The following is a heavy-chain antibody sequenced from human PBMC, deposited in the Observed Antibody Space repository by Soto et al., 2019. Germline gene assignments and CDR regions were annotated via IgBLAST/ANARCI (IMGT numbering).Heavy chain of an antibody. CDR3: ARDFTYYYDSSGYYPSVSDAFDI. CDR2: ISSSGSTI. D-gene: IGHD3-22*01. Sequence: GGSLRLSCAASGFTFSSYEMNWVRQAPGKGLEWVSYISSSGSTIYYADSVKGRFTISRDNAKNSLYLQMNSLRAEDTAVYYCARDFTYYYDSSGYYPSVSDAFDIWGQGTMVTVS. CDR1: GFTFSSYE. J-gene: IGHJ3*02. V-gene: IGHV3-48*03.